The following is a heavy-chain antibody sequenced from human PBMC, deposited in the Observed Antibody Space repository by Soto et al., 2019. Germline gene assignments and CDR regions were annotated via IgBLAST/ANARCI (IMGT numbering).Heavy chain of an antibody. J-gene: IGHJ6*03. V-gene: IGHV4-34*01. D-gene: IGHD2-15*01. CDR2: INHSGST. CDR1: GGSFSGYY. CDR3: ARGKSCSGGSCSHFSYYYYYMDV. Sequence: SETLSLTCAVYGGSFSGYYWSWIRQPPGKGLEWIGEINHSGSTNYNPSLKSRVTISVDTSKNQFSLKLSSVTAADTAVYYCARGKSCSGGSCSHFSYYYYYMDVWGKGTTVTVSS.